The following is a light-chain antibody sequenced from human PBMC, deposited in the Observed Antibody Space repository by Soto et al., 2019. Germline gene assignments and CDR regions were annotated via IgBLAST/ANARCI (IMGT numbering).Light chain of an antibody. V-gene: IGKV1-33*01. CDR2: DAS. J-gene: IGKJ3*01. CDR1: QDISNY. Sequence: DIQMTQSPSSLSASVGDRVTITCQARQDISNYLNWYQQKPGKAPKLLIYDASNLETGVPSRFSGSGSGTDFTFTISSLQPEGIATYYCQQYDNLPSFTFGPGTKVDIK. CDR3: QQYDNLPSFT.